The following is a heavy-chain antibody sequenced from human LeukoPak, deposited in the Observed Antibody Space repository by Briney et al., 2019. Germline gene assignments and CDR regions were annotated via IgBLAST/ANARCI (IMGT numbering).Heavy chain of an antibody. V-gene: IGHV3-21*01. CDR3: ARAYSETYGLGYYYMDV. CDR2: ISSSSSYI. J-gene: IGHJ6*03. CDR1: GFTFNTYS. D-gene: IGHD1-26*01. Sequence: GGSLRLSCAASGFTFNTYSMNWVRQAPGKGLEWVSSISSSSSYIYYADSVKGRFTISRDNAKNSLYLQMNSLRAEDTAVYYCARAYSETYGLGYYYMDVWGKGTTVTISS.